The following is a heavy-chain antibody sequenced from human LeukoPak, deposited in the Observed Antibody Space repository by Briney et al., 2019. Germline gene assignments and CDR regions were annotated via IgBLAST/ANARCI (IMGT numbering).Heavy chain of an antibody. CDR3: ARGGDYYYYGMDV. J-gene: IGHJ6*02. CDR2: INHSGST. D-gene: IGHD4-17*01. V-gene: IGHV4-34*01. CDR1: GGSFSGYY. Sequence: SETLSLTCAVCGGSFSGYYWSWIRQPPGKGLEWIGEINHSGSTNYNPSLKSRVTISVDTSKNQFSLKLSSVTAADTAVYYCARGGDYYYYGMDVWGQGTTVTVSS.